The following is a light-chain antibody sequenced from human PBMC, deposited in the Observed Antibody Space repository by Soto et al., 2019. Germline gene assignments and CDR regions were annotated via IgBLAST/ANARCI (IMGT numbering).Light chain of an antibody. Sequence: DIVLTQSPLSLPVTPGEPASISCRSSQSLLLSNGYNYLDWYLQKPGQSPQLLIYLGSYRASGVPDRFSGSGSGTDFTMKISRVEAEDVGVYYCMQGQQIPAFGQGTKVEIK. CDR2: LGS. J-gene: IGKJ1*01. V-gene: IGKV2-28*01. CDR1: QSLLLSNGYNY. CDR3: MQGQQIPA.